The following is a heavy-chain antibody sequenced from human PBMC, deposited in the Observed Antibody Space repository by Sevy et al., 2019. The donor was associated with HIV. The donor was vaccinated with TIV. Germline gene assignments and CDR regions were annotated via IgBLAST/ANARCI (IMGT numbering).Heavy chain of an antibody. CDR1: GGTFSSYA. J-gene: IGHJ4*02. Sequence: ASVKVSCKASGGTFSSYAISWVRQAPGQGLEWMGGIIPIFGTANYAQKFQGTVTITADESTSTAYMELSSLRSEDTAVYYCARADDYDSSGYHFDYWGQGTLVTVSS. CDR2: IIPIFGTA. D-gene: IGHD3-22*01. V-gene: IGHV1-69*13. CDR3: ARADDYDSSGYHFDY.